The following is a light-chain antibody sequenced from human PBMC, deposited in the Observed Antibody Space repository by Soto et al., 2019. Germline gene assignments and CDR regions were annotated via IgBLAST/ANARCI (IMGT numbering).Light chain of an antibody. CDR2: GAS. V-gene: IGKV3-20*01. Sequence: IVLTQSPGTLSLSPGERATLSCRASQSVSSSYLAWDQHKPGQAPRLLIYGASSRATGIPDRFSGSGSGTDFTLTISRLEPEDFAVYYFQQYGSSPPITFGQGTRLEI. CDR3: QQYGSSPPIT. J-gene: IGKJ5*01. CDR1: QSVSSSY.